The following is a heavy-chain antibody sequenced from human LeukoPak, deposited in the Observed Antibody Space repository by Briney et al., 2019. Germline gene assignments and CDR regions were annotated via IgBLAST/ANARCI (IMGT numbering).Heavy chain of an antibody. CDR1: GGTFSSSA. D-gene: IGHD2-21*02. Sequence: ASVKVSCKASGGTFSSSAISWVRQAPGQGLEWMGGIIPIFGTANYAQKFQGRVTITTDGSTSTAYMELSSLRSEDTAVYYCARSTYSGGDCYEGVEYWGQGTLVTVSS. J-gene: IGHJ4*02. CDR2: IIPIFGTA. V-gene: IGHV1-69*05. CDR3: ARSTYSGGDCYEGVEY.